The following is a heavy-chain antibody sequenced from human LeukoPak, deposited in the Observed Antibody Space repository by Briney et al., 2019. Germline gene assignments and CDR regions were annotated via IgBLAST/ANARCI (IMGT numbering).Heavy chain of an antibody. J-gene: IGHJ4*02. CDR3: AKRGVVIRVILVGFHTEAYYFDS. D-gene: IGHD3-22*01. CDR2: ISDSGGRT. V-gene: IGHV3-23*01. Sequence: PGGSLRLSCAVSGITLSNYGMSWVRQAPGKGLEWVAGISDSGGRTNYADSVKGRFTISRDNPKNTLYLQMNSLRPEDTAVYFCAKRGVVIRVILVGFHTEAYYFDSWGQGVLVTVSS. CDR1: GITLSNYG.